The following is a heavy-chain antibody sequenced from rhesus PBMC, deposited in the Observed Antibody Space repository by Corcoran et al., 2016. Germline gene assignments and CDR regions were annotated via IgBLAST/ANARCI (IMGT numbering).Heavy chain of an antibody. CDR2: INGNSGST. Sequence: QVQLQESGPGLVKPSETLSLTCAVSGGSFSSYWWSWIPQPPGKGLEWICDINGNSGSTNYNPSLKSRVTISKDASQNQFSLKLSSVTAADTAVYYCARDTVTKGFDYWGQGVLVTVSS. D-gene: IGHD4-23*01. J-gene: IGHJ4*01. V-gene: IGHV4-80*01. CDR3: ARDTVTKGFDY. CDR1: GGSFSSYW.